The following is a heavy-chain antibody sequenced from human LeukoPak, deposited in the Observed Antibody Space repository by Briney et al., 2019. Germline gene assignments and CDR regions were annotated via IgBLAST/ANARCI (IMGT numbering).Heavy chain of an antibody. V-gene: IGHV4-34*01. CDR1: GESFSGYY. CDR3: ASQYCSNTSCYTFLDY. D-gene: IGHD2-2*02. J-gene: IGHJ4*02. CDR2: ITHSGST. Sequence: SETLSLTCAVYGESFSGYYWSWIRQPPGKGLEWIGEITHSGSTNYNPSLKSRVAMSVDTSKNQFSLKLNSVTAADTAVCYCASQYCSNTSCYTFLDYWGQGALVTVSS.